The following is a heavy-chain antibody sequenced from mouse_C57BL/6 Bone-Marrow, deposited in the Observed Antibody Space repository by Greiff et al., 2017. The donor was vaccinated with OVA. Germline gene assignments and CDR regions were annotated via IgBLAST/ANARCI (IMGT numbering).Heavy chain of an antibody. V-gene: IGHV1-82*01. CDR1: GYAFSSSW. CDR3: AREFYYGNPAWFAY. Sequence: QVQLQQSGPELVKPGASVKISCKASGYAFSSSWMNWVKQRPGKGLEWIGRIYPGDGDTNYNGKFKGKATLTADKSSSTAYMQLSSLTSEDSAVYFCAREFYYGNPAWFAYWGQGTLVTVSA. J-gene: IGHJ3*01. CDR2: IYPGDGDT. D-gene: IGHD2-1*01.